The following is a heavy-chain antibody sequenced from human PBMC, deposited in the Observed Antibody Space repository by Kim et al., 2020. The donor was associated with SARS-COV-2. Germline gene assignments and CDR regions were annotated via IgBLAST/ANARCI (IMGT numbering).Heavy chain of an antibody. CDR2: ISYDGSNK. J-gene: IGHJ4*02. D-gene: IGHD2-21*02. V-gene: IGHV3-30*04. Sequence: GGSLRLSCAASGFTFSSYAMHWVRQAPGKGLEWVAVISYDGSNKYYADSVKGRFTISRDNSKNTLYLQMNSLRDEDTAVYYCARDPDAGRHVVVTAPDYWGQGTLVTVSS. CDR1: GFTFSSYA. CDR3: ARDPDAGRHVVVTAPDY.